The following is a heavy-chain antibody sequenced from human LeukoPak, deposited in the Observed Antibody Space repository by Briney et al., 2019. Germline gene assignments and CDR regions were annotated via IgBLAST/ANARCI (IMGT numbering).Heavy chain of an antibody. J-gene: IGHJ6*03. V-gene: IGHV3-23*01. CDR2: ISGSGGST. CDR1: GFTFSSYG. D-gene: IGHD2-15*01. CDR3: AKGGTTEWYFYMDV. Sequence: GGSERLSCAASGFTFSSYGMSWVRQAPGKGLEGVSTISGSGGSTYYADSVKGRFTISRDNSKNTLYLQMNSLRAQDTAVYHRAKGGTTEWYFYMDVWGKGTTVTVSS.